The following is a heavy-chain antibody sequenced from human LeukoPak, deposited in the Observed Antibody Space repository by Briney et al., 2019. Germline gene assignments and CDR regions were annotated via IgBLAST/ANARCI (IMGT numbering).Heavy chain of an antibody. CDR3: ARQNYGAAPLRY. Sequence: PSETLSLTCTVSGGSISGYYWSWIRQPPGKGLEWIGEINHSGSTNYNPSLKSRVTISVDTSKNQFSLKLSSVTAADTAVYYCARQNYGAAPLRYWGQGTLVTVSS. D-gene: IGHD4/OR15-4a*01. CDR2: INHSGST. CDR1: GGSISGYY. V-gene: IGHV4-34*01. J-gene: IGHJ4*02.